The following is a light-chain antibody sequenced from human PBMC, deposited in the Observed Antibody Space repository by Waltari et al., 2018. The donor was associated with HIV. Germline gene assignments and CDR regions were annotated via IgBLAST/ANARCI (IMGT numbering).Light chain of an antibody. CDR1: NIGSQS. J-gene: IGLJ3*02. CDR3: QVWDSTSDHPA. Sequence: YVMTQPSSLSVAPGETPTLSCGAHNIGSQSVHWYQQRPGQGPVLVISDDRDRPSEIPELFAGSNSGNTATLTISGVEAGEEADYYWQVWDSTSDHPAFGGGTKLTVL. V-gene: IGLV3-21*01. CDR2: DDR.